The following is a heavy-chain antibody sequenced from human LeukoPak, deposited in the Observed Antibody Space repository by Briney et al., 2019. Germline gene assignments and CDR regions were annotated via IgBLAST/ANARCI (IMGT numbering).Heavy chain of an antibody. CDR3: ARISYGSGSRGCRY. D-gene: IGHD3-10*01. CDR1: GGSISTGGYY. V-gene: IGHV4-30-2*01. CDR2: IYHSGST. J-gene: IGHJ4*02. Sequence: PSQTLSLTCTVSGGSISTGGYYWSWIRQPPGKGLEWIGYIYHSGSTYSNPSLKSRVTIEVDTSKNQFSLKLSSVTAADTAVYYCARISYGSGSRGCRYWGQGTLVTVSS.